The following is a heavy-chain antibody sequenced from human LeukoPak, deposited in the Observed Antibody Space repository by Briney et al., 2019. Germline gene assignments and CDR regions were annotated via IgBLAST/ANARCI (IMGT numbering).Heavy chain of an antibody. CDR1: GFTFSSYA. CDR2: ISYDGSNK. V-gene: IGHV3-30-3*01. CDR3: ASTHGWFGELLTPMGV. J-gene: IGHJ6*02. D-gene: IGHD3-10*01. Sequence: GGSLRLSCAASGFTFSSYAMHWVRQAPGKGLEWVAVISYDGSNKYYADSVKGRFTISRDNSKNTLYLQMNSLRAEDTAVYYCASTHGWFGELLTPMGVWGQGTTVTVSS.